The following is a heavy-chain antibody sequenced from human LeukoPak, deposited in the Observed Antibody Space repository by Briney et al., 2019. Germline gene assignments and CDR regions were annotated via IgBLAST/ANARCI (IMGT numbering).Heavy chain of an antibody. D-gene: IGHD3-22*01. CDR2: IYTSGST. J-gene: IGHJ6*02. CDR3: ARDGYPFTYYYYGMDV. V-gene: IGHV4-61*02. Sequence: PSETLSLTCTVSGGSISSGSCYWSWIRQPAGKGLEWIGRIYTSGSTNYNPSLKSRVTISVDTSKNQFSLKLSSVTAADTAVYYCARDGYPFTYYYYGMDVWGQGTTVTVSS. CDR1: GGSISSGSCY.